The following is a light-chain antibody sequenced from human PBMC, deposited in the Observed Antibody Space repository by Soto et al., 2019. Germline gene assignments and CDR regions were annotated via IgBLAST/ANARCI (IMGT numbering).Light chain of an antibody. V-gene: IGKV4-1*01. CDR3: QQYYSTPPT. CDR2: WAF. CDR1: QSVLYSSNNKNY. J-gene: IGKJ1*01. Sequence: DIVMTQSPDSLAVSLGERATINCKSSQSVLYSSNNKNYLAWYQQKPRQPPKLLIYWAFTRESGVPDRFSGSGSGTDFTLTISSLQAEDVAVYYCQQYYSTPPTFGQGTKVEIK.